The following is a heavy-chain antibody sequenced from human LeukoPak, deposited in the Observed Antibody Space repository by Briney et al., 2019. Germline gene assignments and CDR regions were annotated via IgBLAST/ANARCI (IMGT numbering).Heavy chain of an antibody. J-gene: IGHJ5*02. V-gene: IGHV1-69*04. Sequence: GASVKVSFKASGGTFSSYAISWVRQAPGQGLEWMGRIIPILGIANYAQKFQGRVTITADKSTSTAYMELSSLRSEDTAAYYCARDSSSWYWFDPWGQGTLVTVSS. CDR1: GGTFSSYA. CDR3: ARDSSSWYWFDP. CDR2: IIPILGIA. D-gene: IGHD6-13*01.